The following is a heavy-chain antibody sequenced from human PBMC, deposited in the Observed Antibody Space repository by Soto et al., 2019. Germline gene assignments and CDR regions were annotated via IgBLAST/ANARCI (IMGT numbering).Heavy chain of an antibody. CDR3: ARDPDYGAATVGDY. CDR1: GYTFTSYA. Sequence: QVQLVQSGAEVKKPGASVKVSCKASGYTFTSYAMHWVRQAPGQRLEWMGWINAGNGNTKYSQKFQGRVTITRDTSASTAFMELSSLRSDDTAVYYCARDPDYGAATVGDYWGQGTLVSVSS. J-gene: IGHJ4*02. V-gene: IGHV1-3*01. CDR2: INAGNGNT. D-gene: IGHD4-17*01.